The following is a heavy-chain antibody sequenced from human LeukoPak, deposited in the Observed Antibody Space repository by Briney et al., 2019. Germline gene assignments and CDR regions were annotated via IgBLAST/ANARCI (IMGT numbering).Heavy chain of an antibody. Sequence: PSETLSLTCTVSGGSISSHYRSWIRQPPGKGLEWIGYIYYSGSTNYNPSLKSRVTISVDTSKNQFSLKLSSVTAADTAVYYCARDSGWYHYFDYWGQGTLVTVSS. D-gene: IGHD6-19*01. J-gene: IGHJ4*02. V-gene: IGHV4-59*11. CDR1: GGSISSHY. CDR3: ARDSGWYHYFDY. CDR2: IYYSGST.